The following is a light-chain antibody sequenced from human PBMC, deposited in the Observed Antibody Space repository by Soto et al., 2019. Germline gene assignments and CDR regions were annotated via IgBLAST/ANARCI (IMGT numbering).Light chain of an antibody. CDR2: DAS. V-gene: IGKV3-11*01. J-gene: IGKJ2*01. CDR3: QQRFNWPRFT. CDR1: QIVSSY. Sequence: EIVLTQSPATLSLSPGERATLSCRASQIVSSYLARYQKKPGQAPRLLIYDASNRATGIPARFSGGGSGTDFTLTISSLEPEDFAVYYCQQRFNWPRFTFGQGTKLEIK.